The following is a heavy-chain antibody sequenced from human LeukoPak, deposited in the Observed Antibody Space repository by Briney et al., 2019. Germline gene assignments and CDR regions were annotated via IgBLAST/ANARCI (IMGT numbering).Heavy chain of an antibody. CDR1: GYTFTSYG. CDR3: ARDSNYYGSGRGMDV. V-gene: IGHV1-18*01. J-gene: IGHJ6*02. Sequence: ASVKVSCKASGYTFTSYGISWVRQAPGQGLEWMGWISAYNGNTNCAQKLQGRVTMTTDTSTSTAYMELRSLRSDDTAVYYCARDSNYYGSGRGMDVWGQGTTVTVSS. D-gene: IGHD3-10*01. CDR2: ISAYNGNT.